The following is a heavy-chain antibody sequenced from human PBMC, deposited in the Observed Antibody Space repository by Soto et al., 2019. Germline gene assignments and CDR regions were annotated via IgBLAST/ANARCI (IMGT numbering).Heavy chain of an antibody. J-gene: IGHJ4*02. CDR2: IDNSGNT. CDR1: DGSISPYF. D-gene: IGHD3-3*01. CDR3: ARGGQDFWSGPFDY. Sequence: SETLSLTCTVSDGSISPYFCNWIRQPAGKGLEWIGRIDNSGNTNYNPSLKSRVTMSADTSRNQFSLKLNSVTAADTAVYYCARGGQDFWSGPFDYLGQGALVTVSS. V-gene: IGHV4-4*07.